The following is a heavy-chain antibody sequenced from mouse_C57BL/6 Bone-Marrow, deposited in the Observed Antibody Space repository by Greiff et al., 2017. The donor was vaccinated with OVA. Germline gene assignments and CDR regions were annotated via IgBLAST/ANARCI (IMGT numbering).Heavy chain of an antibody. CDR3: ARHEGMDY. CDR1: GFTFSDYY. Sequence: EVQGVESGGGLVQPGGSLKLSCAASGFTFSDYYMYWVRQTPEKRLEWVAYISNGGGSTYYPDTVKGRFTISRDNAKNTLYLQMSRLKSEDTAMYYCARHEGMDYWGQGTSVTVSS. CDR2: ISNGGGST. V-gene: IGHV5-12*01. J-gene: IGHJ4*01.